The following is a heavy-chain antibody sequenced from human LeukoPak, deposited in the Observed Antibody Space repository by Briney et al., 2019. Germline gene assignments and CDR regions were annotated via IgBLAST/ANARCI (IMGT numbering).Heavy chain of an antibody. V-gene: IGHV1-24*01. Sequence: ASVKVSCKASGYTFTAYYVHWVRQAPGKGLEWMGGFDPEDGETIYAQKFQGRVTMTEDTSTDTAYMELSSLRSEDTAVYYCATGVNYYDSSGYYALGYWGQGTLVTVSS. CDR3: ATGVNYYDSSGYYALGY. D-gene: IGHD3-22*01. CDR1: GYTFTAYY. J-gene: IGHJ4*02. CDR2: FDPEDGET.